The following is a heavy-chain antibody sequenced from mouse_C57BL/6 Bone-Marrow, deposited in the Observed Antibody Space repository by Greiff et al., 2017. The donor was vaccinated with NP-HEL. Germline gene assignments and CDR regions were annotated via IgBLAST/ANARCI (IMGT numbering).Heavy chain of an antibody. V-gene: IGHV1-22*01. Sequence: VQLQQSGPELVKPGASVKMSCKASGYTFTDYNMHWVKQSHGKSLEWIGYINPNNGGTSYNQKFKGKATLTVNKSSSTAYMELRSLTSEDSAVYYCARGGDYGNPGFAYWGQGTLVTVSA. CDR1: GYTFTDYN. J-gene: IGHJ3*01. CDR3: ARGGDYGNPGFAY. D-gene: IGHD2-1*01. CDR2: INPNNGGT.